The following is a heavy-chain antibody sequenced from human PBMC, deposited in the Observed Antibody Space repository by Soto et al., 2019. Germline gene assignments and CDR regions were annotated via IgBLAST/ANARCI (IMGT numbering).Heavy chain of an antibody. D-gene: IGHD2-15*01. CDR1: GLTLSNAW. CDR2: IKSKTDGGTT. CDR3: LLVRWYDWDY. V-gene: IGHV3-15*01. J-gene: IGHJ4*02. Sequence: PGGSMRLACAASGLTLSNAWMSWVSQAPGKGLEWVGRIKSKTDGGTTDYAAPVKGRFTISRDDSKNTLYLQMNSLKTEDTAVYYCLLVRWYDWDYWGQGALVTVS.